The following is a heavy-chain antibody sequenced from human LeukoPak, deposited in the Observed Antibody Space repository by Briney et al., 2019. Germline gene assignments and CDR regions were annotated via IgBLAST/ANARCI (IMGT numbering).Heavy chain of an antibody. CDR2: IYYRGAP. D-gene: IGHD1-1*01. Sequence: SETLSLTCTVSGGSISSSSYYWGWLRQPPGKGLEWIGTIYYRGAPFYIPSLKSRVTISLDWSRNQFSLRLSSVTAAGTAVCYCARNDPGNGRFDYWGQGTLVTVSS. V-gene: IGHV4-39*01. CDR3: ARNDPGNGRFDY. CDR1: GGSISSSSYY. J-gene: IGHJ4*02.